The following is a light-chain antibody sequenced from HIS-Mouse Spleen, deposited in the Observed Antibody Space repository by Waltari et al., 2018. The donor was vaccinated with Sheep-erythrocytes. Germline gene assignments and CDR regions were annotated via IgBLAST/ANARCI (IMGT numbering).Light chain of an antibody. CDR1: SRYVGGYNL. CDR2: DVS. CDR3: CSYAGSYNHV. V-gene: IGLV2-11*01. J-gene: IGLJ1*01. Sequence: QSALTQPPSGSGSPGQSVTLSCTGTSRYVGGYNLGLGYQQHPGKAPKLMIYDVSKRPSGVPDRFSGSKSGNTASLTISGLQAEDEADYYCCSYAGSYNHVFATGTKVTVL.